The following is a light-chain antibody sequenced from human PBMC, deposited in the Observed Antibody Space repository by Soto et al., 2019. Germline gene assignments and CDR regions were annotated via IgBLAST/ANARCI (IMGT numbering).Light chain of an antibody. Sequence: DIPMTQSPSILSASVGDRVTITCRASQSISSCLSWYQQKPGKAPKILIYKASSLDSGVPSRFSGSGSGTEFTLTISSLQPDDFATYYCQQYNSYRWTFGQGTKVDIK. J-gene: IGKJ1*01. CDR1: QSISSC. V-gene: IGKV1-5*03. CDR3: QQYNSYRWT. CDR2: KAS.